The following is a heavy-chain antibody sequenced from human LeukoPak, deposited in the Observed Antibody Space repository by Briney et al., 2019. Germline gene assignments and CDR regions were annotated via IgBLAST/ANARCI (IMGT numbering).Heavy chain of an antibody. CDR1: GGTFSSYA. CDR3: AREVGGTGTTPEDPDYYYYMDV. J-gene: IGHJ6*03. D-gene: IGHD1-7*01. Sequence: SVKVSCKASGGTFSSYAISWVRQAPGQGLEWMGGIIPIFGTANYAQKFQGRVTITADESTSTACMELSSLRSEDTAVYYCAREVGGTGTTPEDPDYYYYMDVWGKGTTVTVSS. CDR2: IIPIFGTA. V-gene: IGHV1-69*13.